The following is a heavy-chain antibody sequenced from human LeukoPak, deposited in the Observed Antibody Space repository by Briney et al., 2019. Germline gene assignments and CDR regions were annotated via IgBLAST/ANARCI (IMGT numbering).Heavy chain of an antibody. D-gene: IGHD3-22*01. J-gene: IGHJ4*02. CDR3: ARDRYDSSGIFDY. Sequence: ASVKVSCKASGGTFSSYAISWVRQAPGQGLEWMGGIIPIFGTANYAQKFQGRVTITADESTSTAYMELSSLRSEDTAVYYCARDRYDSSGIFDYWGQGILVTVSS. CDR2: IIPIFGTA. V-gene: IGHV1-69*01. CDR1: GGTFSSYA.